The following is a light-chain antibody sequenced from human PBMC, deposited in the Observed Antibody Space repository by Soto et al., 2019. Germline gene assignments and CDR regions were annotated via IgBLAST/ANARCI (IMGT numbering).Light chain of an antibody. V-gene: IGLV2-11*01. CDR3: SSYAGNYTLL. CDR2: DVS. CDR1: SSDVGGYNY. Sequence: QSALTQPRSVSGSPGQSVTISCTGTSSDVGGYNYVSWYQQHPGKAPKLMIYDVSKRPSGVPDRFSGSKSGNAASVAISGLQAEDEADYYGSSYAGNYTLLFGGGTKLTVL. J-gene: IGLJ2*01.